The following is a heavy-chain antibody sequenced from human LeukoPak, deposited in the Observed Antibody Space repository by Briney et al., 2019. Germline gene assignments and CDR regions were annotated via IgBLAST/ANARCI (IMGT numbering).Heavy chain of an antibody. CDR2: IYYSGST. Sequence: SETLSLTCTVSGGSISSHYWSWIRQPPGKGLEWIGCIYYSGSTNYNPSLKSRVTISVDTSKNQFSLKLSSVTAADTAVYYCARDKSMRVGATSYGAFDIWGQGTMVTVSS. J-gene: IGHJ3*02. D-gene: IGHD1-26*01. CDR1: GGSISSHY. V-gene: IGHV4-59*11. CDR3: ARDKSMRVGATSYGAFDI.